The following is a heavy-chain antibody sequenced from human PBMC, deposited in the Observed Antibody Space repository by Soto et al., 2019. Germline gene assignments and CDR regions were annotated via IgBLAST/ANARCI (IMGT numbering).Heavy chain of an antibody. Sequence: PGGSLRLSCAASGFIVSSNYMSWVRQAPGKGLEWVSVMYSGGKTDYADSVKGRFTISRDNSKNTLYLQMNSLRAEDTAAYYCSRATINTGWPFAYWGQGTLVLVSS. J-gene: IGHJ4*02. CDR3: SRATINTGWPFAY. D-gene: IGHD1-1*01. V-gene: IGHV3-53*01. CDR2: MYSGGKT. CDR1: GFIVSSNY.